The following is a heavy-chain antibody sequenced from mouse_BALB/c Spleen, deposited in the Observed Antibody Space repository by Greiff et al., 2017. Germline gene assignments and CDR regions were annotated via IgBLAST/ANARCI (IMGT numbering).Heavy chain of an antibody. J-gene: IGHJ2*01. CDR2: ISSGGST. D-gene: IGHD1-1*01. V-gene: IGHV5-6-5*01. CDR1: GFTFSSYA. CDR3: ARDYGSSYDYFDY. Sequence: EVMLVESGGGLVKPGGSLKLSCAASGFTFSSYAMSWVRQTPEKRLEWVASISSGGSTYYPDSVKGRFTISRDNARNILYLQMSSLRSEDTAMYYCARDYGSSYDYFDYWGQGTTLTVSS.